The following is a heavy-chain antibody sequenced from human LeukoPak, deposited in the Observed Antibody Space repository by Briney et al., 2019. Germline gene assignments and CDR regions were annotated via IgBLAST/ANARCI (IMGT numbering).Heavy chain of an antibody. D-gene: IGHD2-21*02. CDR3: ARDSEIVVVTASIDY. V-gene: IGHV1-2*06. CDR1: GYTFTGYY. J-gene: IGHJ4*02. CDR2: INPNSGGT. Sequence: ASVKVSCKASGYTFTGYYMHWVRQAPGHGLDWMGRINPNSGGTNYAQKFQGRVTMTRDTSISTAYMELSRLRSDDTAVYYCARDSEIVVVTASIDYWGQGTLVTVSS.